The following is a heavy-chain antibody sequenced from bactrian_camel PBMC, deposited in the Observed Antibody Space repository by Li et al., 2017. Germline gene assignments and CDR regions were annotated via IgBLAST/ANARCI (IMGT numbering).Heavy chain of an antibody. V-gene: IGHV3S53*01. CDR3: AAAGSWRGWTLDADRYSI. Sequence: HVQLVESGGGLVQPGGSLKLSCATSGADQRNRCMGWFRQAPGKQREALVFIHSDNTTAYADSVKGRFTISQDNAENTLYLQMNDLKPEDTATYYCAAAGSWRGWTLDADRYSIWGQGTQVTVS. CDR1: GADQRNRC. J-gene: IGHJ4*01. CDR2: IHSDNTT. D-gene: IGHD5*01.